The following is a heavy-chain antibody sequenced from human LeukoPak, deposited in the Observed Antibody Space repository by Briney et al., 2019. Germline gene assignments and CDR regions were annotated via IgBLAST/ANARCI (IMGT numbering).Heavy chain of an antibody. CDR1: GGSISSGDYY. CDR2: IYYSGST. D-gene: IGHD7-27*01. V-gene: IGHV4-30-4*08. Sequence: SETLSLTCTVSGGSISSGDYYWSWLRQPRGKGLEWIWYIYYSGSTYYNPSLKSRVTISVDTSKNQFSLKLSSVTAADTAVYYCARVFMGIDYWGQGTLVTVSS. CDR3: ARVFMGIDY. J-gene: IGHJ4*02.